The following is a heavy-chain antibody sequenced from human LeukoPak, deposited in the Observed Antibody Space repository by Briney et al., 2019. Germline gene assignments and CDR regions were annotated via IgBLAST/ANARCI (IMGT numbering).Heavy chain of an antibody. D-gene: IGHD2-15*01. Sequence: SVKVSCKASGGTFISYGISWVRQAPGQGHEWMGGIIPIFGRGNYAQKFQGRGTITTDESTSTAYMELSSLRSEDTAVYYCATSYCSGGSCHRIDAFDIWGQGTMVTVSS. V-gene: IGHV1-69*05. CDR3: ATSYCSGGSCHRIDAFDI. CDR1: GGTFISYG. CDR2: IIPIFGRG. J-gene: IGHJ3*02.